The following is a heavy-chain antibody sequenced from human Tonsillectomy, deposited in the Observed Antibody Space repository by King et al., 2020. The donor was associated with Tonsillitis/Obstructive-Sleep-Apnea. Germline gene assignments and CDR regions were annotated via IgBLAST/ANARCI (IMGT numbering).Heavy chain of an antibody. D-gene: IGHD2-15*01. CDR1: GYTFTSYG. J-gene: IGHJ3*02. CDR3: ARDMRGCGGSCYSNFDAFDI. V-gene: IGHV1-18*01. CDR2: ISAYNGNT. Sequence: QLVQSGAEVKKPGASGKVSCKASGYTFTSYGISWVRQAPGQGLEWMGWISAYNGNTNYSQKLQGRVTMTTDTSNSTGYMELRSLRSDDKAVYYCARDMRGCGGSCYSNFDAFDIWGQGTMVTVSS.